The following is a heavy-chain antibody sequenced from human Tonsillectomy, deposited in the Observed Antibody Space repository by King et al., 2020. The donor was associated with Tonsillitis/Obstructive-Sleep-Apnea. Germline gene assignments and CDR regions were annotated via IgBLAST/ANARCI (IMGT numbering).Heavy chain of an antibody. Sequence: VQLQESGPGLVKPSGTLSLTCAVSGGSISSSNWWSWGRQPPGKGLEWIVESYHRGSTNYNPSLKSRVTISLDKSKNKISLTLSSVTAADTAVYYCARRRDKLGMGYYYYYMDVWGKGTTVTVSS. CDR3: ARRRDKLGMGYYYYYMDV. CDR1: GGSISSSNW. V-gene: IGHV4-4*02. J-gene: IGHJ6*03. D-gene: IGHD7-27*01. CDR2: SYHRGST.